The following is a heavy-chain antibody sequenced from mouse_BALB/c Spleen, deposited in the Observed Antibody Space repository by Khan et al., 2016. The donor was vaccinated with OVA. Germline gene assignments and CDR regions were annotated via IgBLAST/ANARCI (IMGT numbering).Heavy chain of an antibody. D-gene: IGHD1-1*01. CDR3: TRAPGYYGSNYFDY. J-gene: IGHJ2*01. CDR2: ISSGGSFT. V-gene: IGHV5-9-3*01. CDR1: GFTFSNYG. Sequence: EVELVESRGGLVKPGGSLKLSCAASGFTFSNYGMSWVRQTPEKRLEWVATISSGGSFTYYPDSVKGRFTISSDNANNPLYLQMSSLRSEDTAMYYCTRAPGYYGSNYFDYWGQGSTLTVSS.